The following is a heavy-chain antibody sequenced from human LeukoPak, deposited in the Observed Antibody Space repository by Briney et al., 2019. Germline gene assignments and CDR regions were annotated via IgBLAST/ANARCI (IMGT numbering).Heavy chain of an antibody. CDR2: IYYSGST. D-gene: IGHD6-19*01. CDR3: AAQHGYSSGRYSY. Sequence: PSETLSLTCTVSGGSISTYYWSWIRQPPGKGLQWIGYIYYSGSTTYNPSLKSRVTISVDTSKNQFSLKLSSMTAADTAVSYCAAQHGYSSGRYSYWGQGTLVTVSS. CDR1: GGSISTYY. J-gene: IGHJ4*02. V-gene: IGHV4-59*01.